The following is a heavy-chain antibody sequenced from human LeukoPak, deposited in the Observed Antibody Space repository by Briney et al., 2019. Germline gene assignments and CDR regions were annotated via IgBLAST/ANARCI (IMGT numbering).Heavy chain of an antibody. Sequence: SETLSLTCAVYGGSFSGYYWSWIRQPPGKGLEWIGEINHSGSTNYNPSLKSRVTISVDTSKNQFSLKLSSVTAADTAVYYCARGNAKVIRFLEWLLWFDYWGQGTLVTVSS. V-gene: IGHV4-34*01. CDR1: GGSFSGYY. CDR2: INHSGST. D-gene: IGHD3-3*01. J-gene: IGHJ4*02. CDR3: ARGNAKVIRFLEWLLWFDY.